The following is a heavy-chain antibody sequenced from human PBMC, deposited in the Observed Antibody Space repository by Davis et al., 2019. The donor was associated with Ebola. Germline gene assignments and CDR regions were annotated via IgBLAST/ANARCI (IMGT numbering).Heavy chain of an antibody. D-gene: IGHD3-22*01. J-gene: IGHJ4*02. V-gene: IGHV1-18*04. CDR2: ISAYNGNT. CDR1: GYTFTNYY. Sequence: ASVKVSCKASGYTFTNYYMHWVRQAPGQGLEWMGWISAYNGNTNYAQKLQGRVTMTTDTSTSTAYMELRSLRSDDTAVYYCAKDYYDSSGLGDYWGQGTLVTVSS. CDR3: AKDYYDSSGLGDY.